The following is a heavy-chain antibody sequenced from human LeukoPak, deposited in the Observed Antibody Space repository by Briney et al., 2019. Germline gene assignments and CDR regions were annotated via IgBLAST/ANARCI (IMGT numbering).Heavy chain of an antibody. CDR1: GFTFNDYG. CDR2: INWNGGST. J-gene: IGHJ6*03. V-gene: IGHV3-20*04. Sequence: PGGSLRLSCAASGFTFNDYGMTWVRQVSGKGLEWVSNINWNGGSTGYTDSVKGRFTISRDNAKNSLYLQMNSLRAEDTALYYCARGNFSVTPTPNYYCSKGDLWGKGTMVTVSS. CDR3: ARGNFSVTPTPNYYCSKGDL. D-gene: IGHD3-10*01.